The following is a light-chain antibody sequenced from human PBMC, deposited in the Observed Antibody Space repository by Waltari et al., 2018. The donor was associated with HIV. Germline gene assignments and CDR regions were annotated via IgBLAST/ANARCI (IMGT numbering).Light chain of an antibody. CDR1: QNISSA. V-gene: IGKV1-13*02. J-gene: IGKJ1*01. Sequence: AIQLTQTPSSLSASLGDRVTISCRASQNISSALVWYQQQLGSPPNLLIYDAYTLQIGASSRFSGRGSGTVFTLTISGLQPEDYASYYCQHFNTYPHQWAFGQGTKVEI. CDR2: DAY. CDR3: QHFNTYPHQWA.